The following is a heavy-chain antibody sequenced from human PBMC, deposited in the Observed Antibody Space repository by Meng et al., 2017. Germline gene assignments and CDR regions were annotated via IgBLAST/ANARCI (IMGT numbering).Heavy chain of an antibody. V-gene: IGHV4-34*01. CDR1: GGSFSGHY. D-gene: IGHD3-22*01. CDR2: VSDGGYN. J-gene: IGHJ5*02. Sequence: QVQLQQWGAGLLKPSETLSPTCTVYGGSFSGHYWRWLRQAPGEGLEWIGEVSDGGYNKYNPALKSRVTVSGDTSKNEVSLKLISVTAADTAVYYCARNRYDRSTHVFDPWGQGTLVTVSS. CDR3: ARNRYDRSTHVFDP.